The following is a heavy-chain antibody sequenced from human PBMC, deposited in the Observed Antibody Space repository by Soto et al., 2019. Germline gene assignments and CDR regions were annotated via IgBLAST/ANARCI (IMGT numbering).Heavy chain of an antibody. Sequence: SETLSLTCGVSNGSLSGFTYNWVRQPPGKGLEWIGEINYSGSTYYTPSLKSRVTISIDTSRNQFFLNLTSVTAADTAVYYCARDVGSSHGPGHPHYFDYWGQGTLVTVSS. J-gene: IGHJ4*02. CDR1: NGSLSGFT. CDR2: INYSGST. D-gene: IGHD2-2*01. V-gene: IGHV4-34*09. CDR3: ARDVGSSHGPGHPHYFDY.